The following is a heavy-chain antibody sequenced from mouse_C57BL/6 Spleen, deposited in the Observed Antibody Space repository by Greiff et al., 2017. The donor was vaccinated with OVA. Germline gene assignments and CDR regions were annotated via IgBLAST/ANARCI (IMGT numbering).Heavy chain of an antibody. J-gene: IGHJ2*01. CDR1: GYTFTSYG. Sequence: QVQLKESGAELARPGASVKLSCKASGYTFTSYGISWVKQRTGQGLEWIGEIYPRSGNTYYNEKFKGKATLTADKSSSTAYMELRSLTSEDSAVYFCARAETTVVAEYYLDYWGQGTTLTVSS. CDR2: IYPRSGNT. CDR3: ARAETTVVAEYYLDY. D-gene: IGHD1-1*01. V-gene: IGHV1-81*01.